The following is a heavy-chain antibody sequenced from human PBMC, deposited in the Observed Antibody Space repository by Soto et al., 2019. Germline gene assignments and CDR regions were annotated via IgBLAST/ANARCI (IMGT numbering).Heavy chain of an antibody. CDR1: GGTFSSYA. V-gene: IGHV1-69*01. CDR3: ASLCSGGSCYEYGMDV. D-gene: IGHD2-15*01. J-gene: IGHJ6*02. CDR2: IIPIFGTA. Sequence: QVQLVQSGAEVKKPGSSVKVSCKASGGTFSSYAISWVRQAPGQGLEWMGGIIPIFGTANYTQKFQGGVTITADESTSTAYMELSSLRSEDTAVYYCASLCSGGSCYEYGMDVWGQGTTVTVSS.